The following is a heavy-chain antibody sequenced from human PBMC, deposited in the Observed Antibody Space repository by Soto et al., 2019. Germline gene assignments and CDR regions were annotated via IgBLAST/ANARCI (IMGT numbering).Heavy chain of an antibody. CDR1: GFTVSNKY. J-gene: IGHJ4*02. Sequence: EVQLVESGGGLVQPGGSLRLSCAASGFTVSNKYMTWVRQAPGKGLEWVSVIYSGGDTYYADSVKSRFTISRDNSKNTLLLQMNSLRAEDTAVYYCAKATPAKFDYWGQGALVTVSS. D-gene: IGHD2-2*01. V-gene: IGHV3-66*01. CDR3: AKATPAKFDY. CDR2: IYSGGDT.